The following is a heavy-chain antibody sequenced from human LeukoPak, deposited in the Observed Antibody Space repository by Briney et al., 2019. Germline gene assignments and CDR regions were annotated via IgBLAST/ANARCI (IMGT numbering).Heavy chain of an antibody. Sequence: PSETLSLTRTVSGGSISSYYWSWIRQPAGKGLEWIGRIYTSGSTNYNPSLKSRVTISVDKSKNQFSLKLSSVTAADTAVYYCARVTEDTAMVDYWGQGTLVTVSS. D-gene: IGHD5-18*01. V-gene: IGHV4-4*07. CDR2: IYTSGST. J-gene: IGHJ4*02. CDR1: GGSISSYY. CDR3: ARVTEDTAMVDY.